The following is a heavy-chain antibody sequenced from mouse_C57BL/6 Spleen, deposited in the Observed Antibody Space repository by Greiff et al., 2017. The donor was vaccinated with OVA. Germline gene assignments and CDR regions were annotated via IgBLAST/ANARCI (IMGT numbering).Heavy chain of an antibody. J-gene: IGHJ2*01. CDR3: ARQITTVVATSYFDY. CDR1: GYTFTSYG. V-gene: IGHV1-58*01. Sequence: VQLQQSGAELVRPGSSVKMSCKASGYTFTSYGINWVKQRPGQGLEWIGYIYIGNGYPEYNEKFKGKATLTSDTSSSTAYMQLSSLTSEDSAIYFCARQITTVVATSYFDYWGQGTTLTVSS. CDR2: IYIGNGYP. D-gene: IGHD1-1*01.